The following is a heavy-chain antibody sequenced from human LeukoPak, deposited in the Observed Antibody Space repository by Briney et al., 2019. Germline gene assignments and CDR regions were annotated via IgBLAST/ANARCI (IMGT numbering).Heavy chain of an antibody. V-gene: IGHV3-33*01. Sequence: GGSLRPSCAASGFTFSSYGMHWVRQAPGKGLEWVAVIWYDGSNKYYADSVKGRFTISRDNSKNTLYLQMNSLRAEDTAVYYCARDLGYYDSSGYFDWGQGTLVTVSS. CDR1: GFTFSSYG. CDR3: ARDLGYYDSSGYFD. D-gene: IGHD3-22*01. CDR2: IWYDGSNK. J-gene: IGHJ4*02.